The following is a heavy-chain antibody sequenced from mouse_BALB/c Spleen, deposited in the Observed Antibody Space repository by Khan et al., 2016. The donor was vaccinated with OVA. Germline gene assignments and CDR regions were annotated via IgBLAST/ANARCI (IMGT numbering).Heavy chain of an antibody. V-gene: IGHV3-2*02. D-gene: IGHD3-3*01. J-gene: IGHJ3*01. CDR1: GYSITSDYA. CDR2: ISYSGST. Sequence: EVQLVESGPGLVKPSQSLSLTCTVTGYSITSDYAWNWIRQFPGNKLEWMGFISYSGSTSYKSSLKSRIFITRDTSKNQFFLQLNSVTTEDTATYYCARGTGGRFAYWGQGTLVTVSA. CDR3: ARGTGGRFAY.